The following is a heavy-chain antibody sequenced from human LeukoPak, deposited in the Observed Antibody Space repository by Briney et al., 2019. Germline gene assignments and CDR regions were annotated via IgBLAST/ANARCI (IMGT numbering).Heavy chain of an antibody. CDR1: GFTFSSYS. J-gene: IGHJ3*02. Sequence: GGSLRLSCAASGFTFSSYSMNWVRQAPGKGLEWVSSISSSSSYIYYADSVKGRFTISRDNAKNSLYLQMNSLRAEDTAVYYCAGWYSSSSDAFDIWGQGTMVTVSS. CDR2: ISSSSSYI. CDR3: AGWYSSSSDAFDI. D-gene: IGHD6-6*01. V-gene: IGHV3-21*01.